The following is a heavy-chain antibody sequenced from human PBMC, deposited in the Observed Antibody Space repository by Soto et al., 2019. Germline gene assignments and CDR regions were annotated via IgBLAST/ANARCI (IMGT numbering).Heavy chain of an antibody. Sequence: SETLSLTCAVYGGSFSGYYWSWIRQPPGKGLEWIGEINHSGSTNYNPSLKSRVTISVDTSKNQFSLKLSSVTAADTAVYYCARVGGKLIVLMVYAIRGAFAIWGQGTIVTVSS. V-gene: IGHV4-34*01. CDR3: ARVGGKLIVLMVYAIRGAFAI. CDR1: GGSFSGYY. J-gene: IGHJ3*02. D-gene: IGHD2-8*01. CDR2: INHSGST.